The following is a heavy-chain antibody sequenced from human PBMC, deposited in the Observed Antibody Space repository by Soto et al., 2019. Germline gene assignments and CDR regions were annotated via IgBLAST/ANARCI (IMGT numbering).Heavy chain of an antibody. CDR2: IIPIFGTA. D-gene: IGHD3-16*01. J-gene: IGHJ6*02. Sequence: QVQLVQSGAELKKPGSSVKVSCKASGGTFSSYSISWVRQAPGQGLEWMGGIIPIFGTANYAQKFQGRVTITADESTSTVHMELSSLKSEDTAVYYGARGGHHPKASYFYGRDVWGLGTTVTVSS. V-gene: IGHV1-69*01. CDR3: ARGGHHPKASYFYGRDV. CDR1: GGTFSSYS.